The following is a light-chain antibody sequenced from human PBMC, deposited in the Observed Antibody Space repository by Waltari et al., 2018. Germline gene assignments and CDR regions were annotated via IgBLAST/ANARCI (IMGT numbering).Light chain of an antibody. J-gene: IGLJ7*01. Sequence: QSVATQPPSASGTPGQRVTISCSGTNFNIGGNPVNWYQQLPGTAPKLLIYNDNQRPSGVPARFSGSKSGTSASLAISGLQSEDEADYYCAAWDDSLAGVVFGGGTHLTVL. CDR3: AAWDDSLAGVV. CDR1: NFNIGGNP. CDR2: NDN. V-gene: IGLV1-44*01.